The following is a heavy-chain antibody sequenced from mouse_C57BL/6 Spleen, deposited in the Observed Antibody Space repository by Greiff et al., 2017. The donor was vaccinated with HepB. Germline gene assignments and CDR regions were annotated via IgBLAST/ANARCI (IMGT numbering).Heavy chain of an antibody. V-gene: IGHV5-16*01. D-gene: IGHD2-4*01. CDR1: GFTFSDYY. CDR2: INYDGSRT. Sequence: EVQVVESEGGLVQPGRSMKLSCTASGFTFSDYYMAWVRQVPEKGLEWVANINYDGSRTYYLDSLKSRFFSSRDNAKNMLYLQMSSLKSEDTATDYCAIYYDYDSWFAYWGQGTLVTVSA. J-gene: IGHJ3*01. CDR3: AIYYDYDSWFAY.